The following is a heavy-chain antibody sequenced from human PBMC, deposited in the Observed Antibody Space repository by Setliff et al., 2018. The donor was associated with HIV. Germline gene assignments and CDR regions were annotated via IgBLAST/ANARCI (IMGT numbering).Heavy chain of an antibody. CDR3: ARGKHDFSNYGSSDYFYYMDV. J-gene: IGHJ6*03. Sequence: PSETLSLTCAVSGGATTNSRHYWVWIRQSPGKGLEWIGTRISDSATTSVNPSLKSRVTISLDTSKKQFSLKVISVTAADTAIYYCARGKHDFSNYGSSDYFYYMDVWGKGTTVTVSS. D-gene: IGHD4-4*01. CDR2: ISDSATT. V-gene: IGHV4-39*07. CDR1: GGATTNSRHY.